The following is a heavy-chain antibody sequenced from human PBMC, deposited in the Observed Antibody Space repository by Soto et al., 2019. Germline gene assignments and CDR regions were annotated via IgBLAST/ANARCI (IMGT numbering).Heavy chain of an antibody. CDR1: GYTFTSYD. J-gene: IGHJ6*02. D-gene: IGHD3-10*01. Sequence: SVKVSCKASGYTFTSYDINWVRQATGQGLEWMGWMNPNSGNTGYAQKFQGRVTMTRNTSISTAYMELSSLRSEDTAVYYCAAGYYGSGSYYNPIDYYYYGMDVWGQGTTVTVSS. V-gene: IGHV1-8*01. CDR2: MNPNSGNT. CDR3: AAGYYGSGSYYNPIDYYYYGMDV.